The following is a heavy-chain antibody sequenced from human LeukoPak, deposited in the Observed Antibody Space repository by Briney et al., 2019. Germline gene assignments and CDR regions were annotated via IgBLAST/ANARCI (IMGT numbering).Heavy chain of an antibody. D-gene: IGHD2-15*01. Sequence: PGGSLRLSCAASGFTFSGSAIHWVRQASGKGLEWVGRIRSKADYAASVKGKFTISRDDSKHTAYLQMNSLKTEDSAGYYCARVLRYCSGGSCCSGGLGYMDVWGKGTTVTISS. J-gene: IGHJ6*03. CDR3: ARVLRYCSGGSCCSGGLGYMDV. V-gene: IGHV3-73*01. CDR2: IRSKAD. CDR1: GFTFSGSA.